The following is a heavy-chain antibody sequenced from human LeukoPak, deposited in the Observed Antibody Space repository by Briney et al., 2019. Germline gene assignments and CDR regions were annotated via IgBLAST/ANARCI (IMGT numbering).Heavy chain of an antibody. J-gene: IGHJ4*02. CDR3: AKHASIAVAGTIFDY. CDR1: RFTFSSYA. V-gene: IGHV3-23*01. Sequence: GGSLRLSCAASRFTFSSYAMSWVRQAPGKGLEWVSGISGSGGSTYYADSVKGRFTISRDNSKNTLYLQMNSLRAEDTAIYYCAKHASIAVAGTIFDYWGQGTLVTVSS. CDR2: ISGSGGST. D-gene: IGHD6-19*01.